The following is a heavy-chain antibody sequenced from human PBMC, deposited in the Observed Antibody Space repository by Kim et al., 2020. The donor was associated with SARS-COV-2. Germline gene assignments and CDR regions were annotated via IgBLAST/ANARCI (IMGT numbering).Heavy chain of an antibody. D-gene: IGHD1-26*01. V-gene: IGHV1-69*13. CDR2: IIPIFGTA. Sequence: SVKVSCKASGGTFSSYAISWVRQAPGQGLEWMGGIIPIFGTANYAQKFQGRVTITADESTSTAYMELSSLRSEDTAVYYCASMEWELRGLYYYYGMDVWGQGTTVTVSS. CDR1: GGTFSSYA. CDR3: ASMEWELRGLYYYYGMDV. J-gene: IGHJ6*02.